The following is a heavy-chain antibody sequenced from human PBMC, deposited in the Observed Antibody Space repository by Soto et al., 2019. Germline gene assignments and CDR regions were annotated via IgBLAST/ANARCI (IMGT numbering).Heavy chain of an antibody. CDR1: GGSISSYY. CDR3: ARVNDYGDYVDPTFDY. J-gene: IGHJ4*02. V-gene: IGHV4-59*01. D-gene: IGHD4-17*01. Sequence: PSETLSLTCTVSGGSISSYYWSWIRQPPGKGLEWIGYIYYSGSTNYNPSLKSRVTISVDTSKNQFSLKLSSVTAADTAVYYCARVNDYGDYVDPTFDYWGQGTLVTVSS. CDR2: IYYSGST.